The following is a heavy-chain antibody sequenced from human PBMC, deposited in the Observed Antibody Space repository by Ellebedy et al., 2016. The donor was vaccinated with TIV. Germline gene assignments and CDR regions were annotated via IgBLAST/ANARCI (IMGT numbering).Heavy chain of an antibody. CDR2: ISSGSSYI. Sequence: GESLKISCAASGFTFSSYSMNWVRQAPGKGLEWVSYISSGSSYIYYADSVKGRFTISRDNAKNSLSLQMNSLRAEDTAVYYCAREEGEGYTYDYRFDYWGQGTLVTVSS. J-gene: IGHJ4*02. V-gene: IGHV3-21*01. CDR3: AREEGEGYTYDYRFDY. D-gene: IGHD5-18*01. CDR1: GFTFSSYS.